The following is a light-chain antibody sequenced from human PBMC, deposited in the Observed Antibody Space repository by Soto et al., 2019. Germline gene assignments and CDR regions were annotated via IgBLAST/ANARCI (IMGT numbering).Light chain of an antibody. CDR2: HAS. CDR1: QPISTW. CDR3: QQYDEHSIT. J-gene: IGKJ5*01. Sequence: DFQMTQLLSTLLAPLGDRATFPFRASQPISTWLAWYQQRPGKAPNLLIYHASSLESGVPSRFSGSGSGTEFTLSISSLQPDDFGTYYCQQYDEHSITFGQGTRLEIK. V-gene: IGKV1-5*01.